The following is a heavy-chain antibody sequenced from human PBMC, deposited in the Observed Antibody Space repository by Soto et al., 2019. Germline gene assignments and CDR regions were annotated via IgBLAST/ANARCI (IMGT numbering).Heavy chain of an antibody. D-gene: IGHD6-13*01. Sequence: SETLSLTCTVSGGSISSGDYYWSWIRQPPGKGLEWIGYIYYSGSTYYNPSLKSRVTITVDTSKNQFSLKLSSVTAADTAVYYCAREEQQLVYFDYWGQGTRVTVSS. CDR1: GGSISSGDYY. J-gene: IGHJ4*02. CDR2: IYYSGST. V-gene: IGHV4-30-4*01. CDR3: AREEQQLVYFDY.